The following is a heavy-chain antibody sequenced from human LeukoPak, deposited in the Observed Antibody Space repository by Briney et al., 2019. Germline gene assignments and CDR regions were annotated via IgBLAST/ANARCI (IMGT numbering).Heavy chain of an antibody. CDR2: INHSGST. Sequence: SETLSLTCAVYGGSFSGYYWSWIRQPPGKGLEWIGEINHSGSTNYNPSLKSRVTISVDTSKNQFSLKLSSVTAADTAVYYCARGRRGYSYGNRLYYYYYGMDVWGQGTMVTVSS. J-gene: IGHJ6*02. CDR3: ARGRRGYSYGNRLYYYYYGMDV. D-gene: IGHD5-18*01. CDR1: GGSFSGYY. V-gene: IGHV4-34*01.